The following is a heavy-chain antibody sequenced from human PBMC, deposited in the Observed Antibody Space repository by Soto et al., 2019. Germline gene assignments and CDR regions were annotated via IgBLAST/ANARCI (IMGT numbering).Heavy chain of an antibody. Sequence: QVQLQESGPGLVKPSQTLSLTCTVSGGSISSGGYYWSWIRQHPGKGLEWIGYIYYSGSTYYNPSLKSRVTISVDTSKNQFSLKLSSVTAADTAVYYCARRFPTVTTNDDAFDIWGQGTMVTVSS. CDR3: ARRFPTVTTNDDAFDI. CDR1: GGSISSGGYY. J-gene: IGHJ3*02. D-gene: IGHD4-17*01. CDR2: IYYSGST. V-gene: IGHV4-31*03.